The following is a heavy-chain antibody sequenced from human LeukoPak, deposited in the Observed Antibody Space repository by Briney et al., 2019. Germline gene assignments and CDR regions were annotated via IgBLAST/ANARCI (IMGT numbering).Heavy chain of an antibody. V-gene: IGHV3-23*01. CDR1: GFTFSNHG. D-gene: IGHD1/OR15-1a*01. J-gene: IGHJ3*01. CDR2: ISNYGDT. CDR3: AKDRNKISFDF. Sequence: GGSLRLSCAGSGFTFSNHGMNWDRQAPGEGLQWVSGISNYGDTYYVDSVKGRFTISRDNSKNTVYLQMNSLRVEDTALYYCAKDRNKISFDFWGQGTMVTVSS.